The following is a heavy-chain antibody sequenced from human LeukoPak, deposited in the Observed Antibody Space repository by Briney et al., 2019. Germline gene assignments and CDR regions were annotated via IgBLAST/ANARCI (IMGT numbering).Heavy chain of an antibody. Sequence: GASVKFCCMASGYTFTNYYSHWVLQDSGQGLEWMGIINPSGGSTSYAQQFQGRVTMTRDTSTRTVYMELSSLRAEDTAVYYCAPQLWDHPGPWGQGTLVIVSS. CDR3: APQLWDHPGP. CDR2: INPSGGST. D-gene: IGHD3-16*01. CDR1: GYTFTNYY. J-gene: IGHJ5*02. V-gene: IGHV1-46*01.